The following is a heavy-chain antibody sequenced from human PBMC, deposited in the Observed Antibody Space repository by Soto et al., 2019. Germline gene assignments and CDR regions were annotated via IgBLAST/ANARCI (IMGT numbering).Heavy chain of an antibody. Sequence: QVQLVESGGGVVQPGRSLRLSCAASGFTFSSYGMHWVRQAPGKGLEWVAVIWYDGNNKYYADSMKGRFTISRDNSKNTLYLQMNSLRAEDTAVYYCARDLLAKTLYGDPSYNAYYGLDVWGQGTTVTVCS. CDR1: GFTFSSYG. CDR3: ARDLLAKTLYGDPSYNAYYGLDV. J-gene: IGHJ6*02. D-gene: IGHD4-17*01. CDR2: IWYDGNNK. V-gene: IGHV3-33*01.